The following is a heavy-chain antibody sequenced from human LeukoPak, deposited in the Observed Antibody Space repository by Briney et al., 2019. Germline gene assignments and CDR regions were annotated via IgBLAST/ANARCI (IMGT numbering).Heavy chain of an antibody. J-gene: IGHJ4*02. CDR2: IYNSGST. V-gene: IGHV4-59*02. Sequence: SETLSLTCTVSGGSVRSYYWSWIRQSPGKGLEWIGYIYNSGSTNYNPSLKSRVTISVDTSKNQFSLKLSSVTAADTAVYYCAREVDDYCKGPYCYARLFDFWGQGTLVTVSS. D-gene: IGHD2/OR15-2a*01. CDR3: AREVDDYCKGPYCYARLFDF. CDR1: GGSVRSYY.